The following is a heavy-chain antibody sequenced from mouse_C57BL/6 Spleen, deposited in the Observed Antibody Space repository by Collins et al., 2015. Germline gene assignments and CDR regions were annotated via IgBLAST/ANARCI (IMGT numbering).Heavy chain of an antibody. V-gene: IGHV1-69*01. Sequence: QVQLQQPGAELAMPGASVKLSCKASGYTFTSYWMHWVKQRPGQGLEWIGEIDPSDSYTNYNQKFKGKSTLTVDKSSSTAYMQLSSLTSEDSAVYYCARIRRAYYSNPYWWFDVWGTGTTVTVSS. CDR2: IDPSDSYT. CDR3: ARIRRAYYSNPYWWFDV. J-gene: IGHJ1*03. D-gene: IGHD2-5*01. CDR1: GYTFTSYW.